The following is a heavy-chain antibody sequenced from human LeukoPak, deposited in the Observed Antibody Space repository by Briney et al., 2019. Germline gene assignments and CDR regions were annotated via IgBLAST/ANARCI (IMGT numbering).Heavy chain of an antibody. CDR3: AKVGWVGY. J-gene: IGHJ4*02. CDR1: GFTFSDYA. D-gene: IGHD6-19*01. CDR2: ITGGGDVT. V-gene: IGHV3-23*01. Sequence: GGSLRLSCAASGFTFSDYAVGWVRQAPGKGPEWVSAITGGGDVTSYADSVKGRFTISRDNSKNTLYLQMDSLRVDDTALYYCAKVGWVGYWGQGTLVTVSS.